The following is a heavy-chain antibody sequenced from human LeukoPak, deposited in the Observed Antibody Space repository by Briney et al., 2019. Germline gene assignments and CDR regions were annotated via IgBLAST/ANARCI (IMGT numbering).Heavy chain of an antibody. Sequence: SETLSLTCAVSGGSISSGGYSWSWIRQPPGKSLEWIGYIYHSGSTYYNPSLKSRVTISVDRSKNQFSLKLSSVTAADTAVYYCARVGIAAALGDWFDPWGQGTLVTVSS. CDR3: ARVGIAAALGDWFDP. J-gene: IGHJ5*02. V-gene: IGHV4-30-2*01. CDR1: GGSISSGGYS. CDR2: IYHSGST. D-gene: IGHD6-13*01.